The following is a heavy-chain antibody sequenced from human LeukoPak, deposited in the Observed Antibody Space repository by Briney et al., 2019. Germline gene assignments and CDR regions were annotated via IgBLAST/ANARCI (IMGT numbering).Heavy chain of an antibody. CDR2: ISSDEINE. D-gene: IGHD5-24*01. CDR1: GFSFRSYG. CDR3: AKGESITSAWFDS. J-gene: IGHJ5*01. V-gene: IGHV3-30*18. Sequence: GGSLRLSCAASGFSFRSYGMHWVRQAPGKGLEWVAVISSDEINEYYADSAKGRFTISRDNSKNTLYLQINSLRGEDTAVYYCAKGESITSAWFDSWGQGTLVTVSS.